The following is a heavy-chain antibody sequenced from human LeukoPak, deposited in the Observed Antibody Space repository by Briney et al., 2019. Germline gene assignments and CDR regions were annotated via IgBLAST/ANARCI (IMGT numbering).Heavy chain of an antibody. Sequence: PGGSLRLSCVASGFNFSSYGLHWVRQAPGKGLEWVAYIRFDGNNKYHADSVTGRFTISRDNSKNTLYLQMNSLRAEDTAVYYCARDMYDYVWGSYRYPAFDYWGQGTLVTVSS. CDR1: GFNFSSYG. V-gene: IGHV3-30*02. CDR2: IRFDGNNK. D-gene: IGHD3-16*02. CDR3: ARDMYDYVWGSYRYPAFDY. J-gene: IGHJ4*02.